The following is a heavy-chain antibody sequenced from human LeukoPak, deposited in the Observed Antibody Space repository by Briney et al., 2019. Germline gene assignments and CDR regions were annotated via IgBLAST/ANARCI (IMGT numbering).Heavy chain of an antibody. Sequence: GGSLRLSCEASGFTFNTYAIYWVRQAPGKGLEWVSGICGSGGCTYYADSVKGRFTISRDNSKNTVYLQMNSLTAEDTAVYYCAKDLRSSSFPFDYWGQGTLVTVSS. D-gene: IGHD6-13*01. V-gene: IGHV3-23*01. CDR3: AKDLRSSSFPFDY. CDR2: ICGSGGCT. CDR1: GFTFNTYA. J-gene: IGHJ4*02.